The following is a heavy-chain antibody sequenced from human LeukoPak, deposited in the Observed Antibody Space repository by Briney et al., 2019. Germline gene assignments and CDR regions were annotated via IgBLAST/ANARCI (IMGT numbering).Heavy chain of an antibody. Sequence: PGRSLRLSCVASGFTFSNFEMNWVRRAPGKGLEWVSYISSPGTHIYYADSVEGRFTISRDNGKNSLYLQMNSLRAEDTAVYYCVLRSSWNYYMDVWGKGTTVAVSS. D-gene: IGHD6-13*01. V-gene: IGHV3-48*03. CDR1: GFTFSNFE. J-gene: IGHJ6*03. CDR3: VLRSSWNYYMDV. CDR2: ISSPGTHI.